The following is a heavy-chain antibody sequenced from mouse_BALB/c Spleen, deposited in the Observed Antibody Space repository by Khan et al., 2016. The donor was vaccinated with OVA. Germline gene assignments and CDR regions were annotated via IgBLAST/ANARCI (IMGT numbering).Heavy chain of an antibody. CDR1: GYTFTRYY. CDR2: INPSNGGT. CDR3: TRKDYYGSSHRYFDV. J-gene: IGHJ1*01. Sequence: QVQLQQSGTELVKPGASVKLSCKTSGYTFTRYYMYWVKQRPGQGLEWIGEINPSNGGTNFNEKFKSKATLTVDKLSSTAYMQLSSLTSADSAVXYCTRKDYYGSSHRYFDVWGGGTTVTVSA. D-gene: IGHD1-1*01. V-gene: IGHV1-53*01.